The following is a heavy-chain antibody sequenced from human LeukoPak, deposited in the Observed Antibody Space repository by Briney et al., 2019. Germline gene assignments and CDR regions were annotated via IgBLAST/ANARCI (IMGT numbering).Heavy chain of an antibody. CDR1: GFTFSTYA. CDR3: AKDRFPSSGWYDY. D-gene: IGHD6-19*01. Sequence: GGSLTLSCAASGFTFSTYAMSWVRQAPGKGLQWVSGISGSGGNTYYADSVKGRFTISRDNSKNTLFLQMNSLRAEDTAVYYCAKDRFPSSGWYDYWGQGTLVTVSS. CDR2: ISGSGGNT. J-gene: IGHJ4*02. V-gene: IGHV3-23*01.